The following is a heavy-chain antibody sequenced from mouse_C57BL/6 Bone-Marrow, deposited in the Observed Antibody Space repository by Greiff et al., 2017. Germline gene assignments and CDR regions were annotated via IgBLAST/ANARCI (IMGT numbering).Heavy chain of an antibody. D-gene: IGHD1-1*01. CDR1: GYTFTSYG. Sequence: QVQLQQSGAELARPGASVKLSCKASGYTFTSYGISWVKQSTGQGLEWIGEIYPRSGNTYYNEKFKGKATLTADKSSSTAYMELRSLTSEDSAVXFWSRWVYYYGSRRTWVAYWGQGTLGTVSA. CDR2: IYPRSGNT. V-gene: IGHV1-81*01. CDR3: SRWVYYYGSRRTWVAY. J-gene: IGHJ3*01.